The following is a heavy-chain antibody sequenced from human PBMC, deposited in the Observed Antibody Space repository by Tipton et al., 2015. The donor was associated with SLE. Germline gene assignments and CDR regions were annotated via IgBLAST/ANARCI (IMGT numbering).Heavy chain of an antibody. Sequence: SLRLSCAASGFTFDDYAMHWVRQAPGKGLEWVSGISWNSGSIGYADSVKGRFTISRDNAKNSLYLQMNSLRAEDTALYYCAKEIAAAGEIYFDYWGQGTLVTVSS. V-gene: IGHV3-9*01. J-gene: IGHJ4*02. D-gene: IGHD6-13*01. CDR3: AKEIAAAGEIYFDY. CDR2: ISWNSGSI. CDR1: GFTFDDYA.